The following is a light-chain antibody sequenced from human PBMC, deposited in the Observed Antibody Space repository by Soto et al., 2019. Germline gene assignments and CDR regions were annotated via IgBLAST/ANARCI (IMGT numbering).Light chain of an antibody. CDR1: LSVSSSY. CDR3: QQYGSSPLFT. CDR2: GAS. V-gene: IGKV3-20*01. Sequence: EIVLTQSPGTLSLSPGERATLSCRASLSVSSSYLAWYQQKPGQAPRLLIYGASSRATGIPDRFSGSGSGTDFTLTISRLEPEDFAVYYCQQYGSSPLFTLGPGTKVDIK. J-gene: IGKJ3*01.